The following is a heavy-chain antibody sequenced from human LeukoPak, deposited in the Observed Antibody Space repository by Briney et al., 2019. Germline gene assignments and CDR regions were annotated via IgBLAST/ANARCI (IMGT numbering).Heavy chain of an antibody. Sequence: GGSLRLSCAASGFTFDRFTIHWVRQTPGKGLEWVPLINRRGHTFYADSVKGRFTISRDNSRNSVFLQMNSLRPEDTALYHCAKEVDCPSDCLFFHSWGQGTLVTVSS. D-gene: IGHD2-21*02. J-gene: IGHJ4*02. CDR2: INRRGHT. CDR1: GFTFDRFT. CDR3: AKEVDCPSDCLFFHS. V-gene: IGHV3-43*01.